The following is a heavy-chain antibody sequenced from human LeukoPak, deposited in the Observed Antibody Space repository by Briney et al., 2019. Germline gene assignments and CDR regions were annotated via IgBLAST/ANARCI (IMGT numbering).Heavy chain of an antibody. CDR2: IGSSSGSI. Sequence: GGSLRLSCAASGFTFSSYSMDWVRQAPGKGLEWVSSIGSSSGSIYYADSVKGRFTISRDNAKNSLYLQMSSLRAEDTAVYYCARDSGSGRGNYYYGMDVWGQGTTVTVSS. J-gene: IGHJ6*02. V-gene: IGHV3-21*01. CDR1: GFTFSSYS. D-gene: IGHD3-10*01. CDR3: ARDSGSGRGNYYYGMDV.